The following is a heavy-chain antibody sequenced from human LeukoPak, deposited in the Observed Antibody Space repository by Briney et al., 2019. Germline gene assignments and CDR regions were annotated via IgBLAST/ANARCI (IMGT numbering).Heavy chain of an antibody. CDR1: GYTFTGYY. CDR2: INPNSGGT. J-gene: IGHJ4*02. Sequence: ASVKVSCKASGYTFTGYYMQWVRQAPGQGLEWMGWINPNSGGTSYAQKFQGRVTMTRDTSISTAYMELSRLRSDDTAVYYCARGRTIAAAGRLFDYWGQGTLVTVSS. V-gene: IGHV1-2*02. CDR3: ARGRTIAAAGRLFDY. D-gene: IGHD6-13*01.